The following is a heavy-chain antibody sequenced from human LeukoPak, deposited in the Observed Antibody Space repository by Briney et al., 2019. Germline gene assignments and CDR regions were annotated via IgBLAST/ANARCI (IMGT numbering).Heavy chain of an antibody. D-gene: IGHD3-22*01. Sequence: GGSLRLSCAASGFIFSDYWMSWVRQAPGKGLEWVAVIWYDGSNKYYADSVKGRFTISRDNSKNTLYLQMNSLRAEDTAVYYCARARHYYDSSGSLKYWGQGTLVTVSS. V-gene: IGHV3-33*08. J-gene: IGHJ4*02. CDR1: GFIFSDYW. CDR2: IWYDGSNK. CDR3: ARARHYYDSSGSLKY.